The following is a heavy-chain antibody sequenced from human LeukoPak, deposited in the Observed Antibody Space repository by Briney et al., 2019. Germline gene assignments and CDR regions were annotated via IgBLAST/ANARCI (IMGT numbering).Heavy chain of an antibody. CDR3: VRHFDDVNGDYYYIPEY. J-gene: IGHJ4*02. D-gene: IGHD3-22*01. CDR2: IRFDGTNK. CDR1: GFNFSRNG. Sequence: PGGSLTLSCAASGFNFSRNGLHWVRQAPGQGLEWEAFIRFDGTNKFYGASVRGRFIISRDNSKNTLYLQMNSLRAEDTAVYYCVRHFDDVNGDYYYIPEYWGRGMLLAVSS. V-gene: IGHV3-30*02.